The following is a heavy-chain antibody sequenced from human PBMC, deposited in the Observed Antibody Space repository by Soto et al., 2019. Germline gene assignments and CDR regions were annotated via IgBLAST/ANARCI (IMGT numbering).Heavy chain of an antibody. CDR1: GGTFSSYA. Sequence: ASVKVSCKASGGTFSSYAISWVRQAPGQGLEWMGGIIPIFGTANYAQKFQGRVTITADESTSTAYMELSSLGSEDTAVYYCARNRREYAMHLHDVSCDYWGQGTLVTVSS. CDR3: ARNRREYAMHLHDVSCDY. J-gene: IGHJ4*02. CDR2: IIPIFGTA. D-gene: IGHD2-8*01. V-gene: IGHV1-69*13.